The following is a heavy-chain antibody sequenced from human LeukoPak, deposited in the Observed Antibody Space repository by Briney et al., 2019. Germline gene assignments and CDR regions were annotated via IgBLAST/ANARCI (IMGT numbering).Heavy chain of an antibody. V-gene: IGHV3-21*01. D-gene: IGHD2-2*03. CDR1: GFTFSSYN. J-gene: IGHJ6*02. CDR3: VAGYCSGTSCSTFFGMDV. Sequence: GGSLRLSCAASGFTFSSYNMNWVRQAPGKGLEWVSSITGSSSIYYADSVKGRFTISRDNAKSSLYLQMNSLRAEDTAVYYCVAGYCSGTSCSTFFGMDVWGQGTTVTVSS. CDR2: ITGSSSI.